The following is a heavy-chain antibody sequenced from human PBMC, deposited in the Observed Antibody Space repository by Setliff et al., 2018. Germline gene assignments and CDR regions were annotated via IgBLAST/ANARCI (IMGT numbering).Heavy chain of an antibody. V-gene: IGHV5-51*01. CDR2: IYPGDSDT. CDR1: GYTFASYW. Sequence: GESLKISCEASGYTFASYWVAWVRQMPGKGLEWMGIIYPGDSDTKYSPSFQGHVTISADKSINTAYLQWSSQKASDTATYFCVRAGSGIGGDLDYWGQGTLVTVSS. J-gene: IGHJ4*02. CDR3: VRAGSGIGGDLDY. D-gene: IGHD3-10*01.